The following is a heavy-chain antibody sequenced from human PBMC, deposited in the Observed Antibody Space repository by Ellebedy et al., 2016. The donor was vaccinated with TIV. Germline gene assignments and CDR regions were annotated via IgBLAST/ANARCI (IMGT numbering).Heavy chain of an antibody. J-gene: IGHJ6*02. D-gene: IGHD2-2*01. Sequence: AASVKVSCKTSGYTFTSYYIHWVRQAPGQGLEWMGVINPSGGTTNYAQNFQGRVTITADESTSTAFMELTSLRSDDTAVYYCASGRFCSSPTCPNAYVMDVWGQGTTVIVSS. V-gene: IGHV1-46*01. CDR1: GYTFTSYY. CDR2: INPSGGTT. CDR3: ASGRFCSSPTCPNAYVMDV.